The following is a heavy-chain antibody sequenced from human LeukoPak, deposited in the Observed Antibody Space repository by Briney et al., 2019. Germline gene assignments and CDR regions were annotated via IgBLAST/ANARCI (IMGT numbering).Heavy chain of an antibody. Sequence: GESLKISCKGSGYSFANYWIGWVRQMPGKGLEWMGLIYPDDSDTRYSPSFQGQVTISVDKSISTAYLQWSSLKASDTAMYYCARPPVAGSDYWGQGTRVTVSS. J-gene: IGHJ4*01. V-gene: IGHV5-51*01. D-gene: IGHD6-19*01. CDR2: IYPDDSDT. CDR1: GYSFANYW. CDR3: ARPPVAGSDY.